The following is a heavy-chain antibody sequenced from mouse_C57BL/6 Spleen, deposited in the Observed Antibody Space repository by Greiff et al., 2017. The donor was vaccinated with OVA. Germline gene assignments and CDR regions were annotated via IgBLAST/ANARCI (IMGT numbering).Heavy chain of an antibody. CDR1: GYAFSSSW. CDR2: IYPGDGDT. CDR3: ARLDYGSSPRAMDY. J-gene: IGHJ4*01. V-gene: IGHV1-82*01. D-gene: IGHD1-1*01. Sequence: VQLQQSGPELVKPGASVKISCKASGYAFSSSWMNWVKQRPGKGLEWIGRIYPGDGDTNYNGKFKGKATLTADKSSSTAYMQLSSLTSEDSAVYFCARLDYGSSPRAMDYWGQGTSVTVSS.